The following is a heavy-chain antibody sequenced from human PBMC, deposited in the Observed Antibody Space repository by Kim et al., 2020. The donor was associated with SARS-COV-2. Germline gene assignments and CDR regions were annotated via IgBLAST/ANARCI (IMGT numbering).Heavy chain of an antibody. V-gene: IGHV4-59*01. Sequence: SETLSLTCTVSGDSLDGNYWGWIRQPPGKGLEWIGYIYYTGATNYNRPLTSRVSISIDTSKNQFSLKLRFVTAADTAVYYCARVRGGRLLFDDWGQGTLVTVSS. CDR2: IYYTGAT. D-gene: IGHD3-10*01. CDR3: ARVRGGRLLFDD. CDR1: GDSLDGNY. J-gene: IGHJ4*02.